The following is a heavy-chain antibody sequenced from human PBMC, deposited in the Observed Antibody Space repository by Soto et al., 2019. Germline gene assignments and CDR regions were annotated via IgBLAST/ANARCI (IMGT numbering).Heavy chain of an antibody. D-gene: IGHD6-19*01. Sequence: PGGSLRLSCAASGFTVSSNYMSWVRQAPGKGLEWVSVIHSGGSTYYADSVKGRFTISRDNSKNTLYLQMNSLRAEDTAVYYCARVHGWYYYYGMDVWGQGTTVTVSS. CDR1: GFTVSSNY. CDR3: ARVHGWYYYYGMDV. V-gene: IGHV3-53*01. CDR2: IHSGGST. J-gene: IGHJ6*02.